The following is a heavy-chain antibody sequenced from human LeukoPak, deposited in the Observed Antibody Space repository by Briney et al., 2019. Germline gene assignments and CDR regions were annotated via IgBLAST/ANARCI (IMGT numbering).Heavy chain of an antibody. D-gene: IGHD6-19*01. J-gene: IGHJ4*02. CDR3: ARVTAAGHIPFEY. V-gene: IGHV1-69*04. Sequence: ASVKVSCMASGGTFSSYAISWVRQAPGQGREWMGRIIPILGIANYAQKFQGRVTITADKSTSTAYMELSSLRSEDTAVYYCARVTAAGHIPFEYWGQGTLVTVSS. CDR1: GGTFSSYA. CDR2: IIPILGIA.